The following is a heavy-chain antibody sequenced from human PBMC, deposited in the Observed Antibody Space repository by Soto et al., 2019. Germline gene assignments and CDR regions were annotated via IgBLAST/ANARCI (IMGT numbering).Heavy chain of an antibody. CDR2: IYHRGST. Sequence: QLQLQESGSGLVKPSQTLSLTCAVSGGSISSGGYSWSWIRQPPGKGLEWIGYIYHRGSTYYNPSLKSRVTISVDRSKNQFSLKLSCVTAADTAVYYCAAGGGLPRYYWGQGTLVTVSS. J-gene: IGHJ4*02. CDR3: AAGGGLPRYY. CDR1: GGSISSGGYS. D-gene: IGHD5-12*01. V-gene: IGHV4-30-2*01.